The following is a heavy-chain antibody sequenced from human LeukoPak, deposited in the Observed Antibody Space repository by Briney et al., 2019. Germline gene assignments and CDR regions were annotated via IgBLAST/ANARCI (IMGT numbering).Heavy chain of an antibody. V-gene: IGHV3-23*01. J-gene: IGHJ3*02. CDR1: GFTFSSYA. D-gene: IGHD3-10*01. CDR2: LSASGGTT. CDR3: AREQSLWFGDPGGAFDI. Sequence: GGSLRLSCAASGFTFSSYALSWVRQAPGKGLEWVSGLSASGGTTYYADSVKGRFTISRDNSKNTLYLQMNSLRAEDTAVYYCAREQSLWFGDPGGAFDIWGQGTMVTVSS.